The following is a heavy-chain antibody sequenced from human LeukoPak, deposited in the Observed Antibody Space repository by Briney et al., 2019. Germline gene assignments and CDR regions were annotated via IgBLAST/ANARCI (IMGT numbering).Heavy chain of an antibody. CDR1: GYTFTSYY. CDR3: ARELGYCSSTSCPPGY. CDR2: INPNSGGT. J-gene: IGHJ4*02. Sequence: ASVKVSCKASGYTFTSYYMHWVRQAPGQGLEWMGWINPNSGGTNYAQKFQGRVTMTRDTSISTAYMELSRLRSDDTAVYYCARELGYCSSTSCPPGYWGQGTLVTVSS. V-gene: IGHV1-2*02. D-gene: IGHD2-2*01.